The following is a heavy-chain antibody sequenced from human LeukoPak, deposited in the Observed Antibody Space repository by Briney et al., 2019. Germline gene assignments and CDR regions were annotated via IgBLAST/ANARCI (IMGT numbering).Heavy chain of an antibody. D-gene: IGHD3-9*01. CDR2: IIPIFGTA. Sequence: SVKVSCKASGGTFSSYAISWVRQAPGQGLEWMGGIIPIFGTANYAQKSQGRVTITADESTSTAYMELSSLRSEDTAVYYCARGNYDILTGYLRPNYYYYYGVDVWGQGTTVTVSS. J-gene: IGHJ6*02. CDR1: GGTFSSYA. CDR3: ARGNYDILTGYLRPNYYYYYGVDV. V-gene: IGHV1-69*13.